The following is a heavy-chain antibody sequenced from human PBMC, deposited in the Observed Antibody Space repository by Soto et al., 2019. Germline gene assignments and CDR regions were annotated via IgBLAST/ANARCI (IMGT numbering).Heavy chain of an antibody. J-gene: IGHJ6*02. V-gene: IGHV1-18*04. Sequence: QVQLVQSGAEVKKPGASVKVSCKASGYTFTSYGISWVRQAPGQVLEWMGWISAYNDNTNYAQKLQVRVNMTTDTSTSTAYMELRSLSSEDTAVYYCARDKPNCSSTDCYRYYCYYGMDVWGQGTTVTVS. CDR1: GYTFTSYG. CDR3: ARDKPNCSSTDCYRYYCYYGMDV. D-gene: IGHD2-2*01. CDR2: ISAYNDNT.